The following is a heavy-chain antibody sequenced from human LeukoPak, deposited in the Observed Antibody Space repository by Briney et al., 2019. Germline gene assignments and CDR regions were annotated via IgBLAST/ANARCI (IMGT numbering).Heavy chain of an antibody. V-gene: IGHV3-23*01. CDR3: AKSTSSTPFDY. CDR1: GFTFSSYA. CDR2: ISDSGGTT. Sequence: GGSLRLSCAASGFTFSSYAMSWVRQAPGKWLEWVSAISDSGGTTYYADSVNGRFTISRTNSKNTLYLQMNSLRAEDTAVYYCAKSTSSTPFDYWGQGTLVTVSS. D-gene: IGHD6-13*01. J-gene: IGHJ4*02.